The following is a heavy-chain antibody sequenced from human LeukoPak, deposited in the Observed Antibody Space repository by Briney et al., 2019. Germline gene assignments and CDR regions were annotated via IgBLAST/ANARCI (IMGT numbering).Heavy chain of an antibody. CDR2: MKEDGSEK. J-gene: IGHJ4*02. CDR3: ARGPDYGTRSDYFDY. CDR1: GFTFSTRW. V-gene: IGHV3-7*03. D-gene: IGHD3-10*01. Sequence: GGSLRLSCAASGFTFSTRWMNWVRQAPGKGLEWVANMKEDGSEKYCVDCVKGRFTISRDNAKNSPYLQMNSLRAEDTAVYYCARGPDYGTRSDYFDYWGQGILVTVSS.